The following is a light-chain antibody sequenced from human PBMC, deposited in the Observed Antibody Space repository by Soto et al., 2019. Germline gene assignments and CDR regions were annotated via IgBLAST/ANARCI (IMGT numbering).Light chain of an antibody. CDR3: CSYAGSSISYV. V-gene: IGLV2-23*01. CDR1: SSDVGSYNL. CDR2: EGS. Sequence: QSVLTQPASVSGSPGQSITISCTGTSSDVGSYNLVSWYQQHPGKAPKLMIYEGSKRPSGVSNRFSGSKSGNTASLTISGLQAGDEADYYCCSYAGSSISYVFGTGTKVTVL. J-gene: IGLJ1*01.